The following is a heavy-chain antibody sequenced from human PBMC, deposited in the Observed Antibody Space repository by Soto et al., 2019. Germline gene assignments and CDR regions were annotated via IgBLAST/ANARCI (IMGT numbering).Heavy chain of an antibody. D-gene: IGHD3-3*01. CDR1: CGSISSYY. V-gene: IGHV4-4*07. CDR2: IYTSGST. CDR3: ARDAGFLEWFDAFDI. Sequence: PSETLSLTCTVSCGSISSYYWSWSRQPAGKGLEWIGRIYTSGSTNYNPSLKSRVTMSVDTSKNQFSLKLSSVTAADTAVYYCARDAGFLEWFDAFDIWGQGTMVTVSS. J-gene: IGHJ3*02.